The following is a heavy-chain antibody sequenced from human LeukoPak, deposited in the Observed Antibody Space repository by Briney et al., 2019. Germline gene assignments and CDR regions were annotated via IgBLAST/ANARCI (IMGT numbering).Heavy chain of an antibody. CDR2: INPNSGGT. Sequence: ASVNVSYKPSGYTFTGYYMHWVRQAPGQELEWMGWINPNSGGTNYAQKFQGRVTMTRDTSISTAYMELGSLRSDDTAVYYCARSLNPLSNWFDPWGQGTLVTVSS. J-gene: IGHJ5*02. D-gene: IGHD1-14*01. CDR1: GYTFTGYY. CDR3: ARSLNPLSNWFDP. V-gene: IGHV1-2*02.